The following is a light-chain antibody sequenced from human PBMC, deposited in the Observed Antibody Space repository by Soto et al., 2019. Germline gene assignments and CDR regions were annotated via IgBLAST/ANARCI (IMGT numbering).Light chain of an antibody. V-gene: IGKV3-15*01. CDR2: DAS. Sequence: EIVMSQSPATLSVSTGERATLSCRSSQSVSINLAWYQQKPGQAPRLLIYDASTRATGFPARFSGTGSGTEFTLTISSLQSEDLAVYYCLHYKDWPRWTFGQGTKVDIK. CDR3: LHYKDWPRWT. J-gene: IGKJ1*01. CDR1: QSVSIN.